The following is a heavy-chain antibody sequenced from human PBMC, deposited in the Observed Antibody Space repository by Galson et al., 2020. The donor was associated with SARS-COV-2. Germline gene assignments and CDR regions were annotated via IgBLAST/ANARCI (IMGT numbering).Heavy chain of an antibody. CDR1: GYTFTSYD. CDR2: MNPNSGNT. CDR3: ARESPIQLWPRYDAFDI. Sequence: ASVKVSCKASGYTFTSYDINWVRQATGQGLEWMGWMNPNSGNTGYAQKFQGRVTMTRNTSISTAYMELSSLRSEDTAVYYCARESPIQLWPRYDAFDIWGQGTMVTVSS. V-gene: IGHV1-8*01. D-gene: IGHD5-18*01. J-gene: IGHJ3*02.